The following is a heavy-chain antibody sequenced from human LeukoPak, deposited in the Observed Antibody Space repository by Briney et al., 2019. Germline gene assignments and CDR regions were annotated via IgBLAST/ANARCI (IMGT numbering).Heavy chain of an antibody. CDR2: ITGSGAFT. J-gene: IGHJ3*02. CDR3: AKDRAGRPPYCAGDCYPPTDAFDI. V-gene: IGHV3-23*01. Sequence: QTGGSLRLSCAASGITFIKYSMTWVRQAPGKGLEWVSAITGSGAFTYYADSVKGRFTISRDNSKNTLYLQMNGLRAEDTAVYYCAKDRAGRPPYCAGDCYPPTDAFDIWGQGTMVTVSS. CDR1: GITFIKYS. D-gene: IGHD2-21*02.